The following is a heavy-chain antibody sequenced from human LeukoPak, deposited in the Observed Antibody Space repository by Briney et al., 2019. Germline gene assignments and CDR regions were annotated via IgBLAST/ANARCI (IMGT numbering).Heavy chain of an antibody. D-gene: IGHD2-21*01. J-gene: IGHJ2*01. CDR3: ASELPFDL. CDR1: GFTFSRYW. Sequence: GGSLRLSCAASGFTFSRYWMHWVRQAPGKGLVWVSHINSDGSSTTYADSVKGRFTISRDNAKNTLYLEMNSLRVEDTDVYSCASELPFDLWGRGTLVTVSS. V-gene: IGHV3-74*03. CDR2: INSDGSST.